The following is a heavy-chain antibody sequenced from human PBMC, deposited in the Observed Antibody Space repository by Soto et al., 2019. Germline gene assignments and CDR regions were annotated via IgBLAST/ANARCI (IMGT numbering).Heavy chain of an antibody. CDR2: LYYGRSA. Sequence: QVQLQESGPGLVKPSETLSLTCAVSGDSISTYYCMWIRQPPGKGLESIGYLYYGRSANYNPSLTSRVTFSVDTSTNPCPLTLSSMTAADPAVYYCALRSMAVVPEYWGQGTLVTVSS. V-gene: IGHV4-59*01. J-gene: IGHJ4*02. D-gene: IGHD3-22*01. CDR3: ALRSMAVVPEY. CDR1: GDSISTYY.